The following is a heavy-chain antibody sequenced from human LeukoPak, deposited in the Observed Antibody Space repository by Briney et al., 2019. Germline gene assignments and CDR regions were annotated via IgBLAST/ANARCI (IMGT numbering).Heavy chain of an antibody. CDR3: APLGATGY. J-gene: IGHJ4*02. CDR1: GFTFSSYA. D-gene: IGHD1-14*01. CDR2: ISYDGSNK. V-gene: IGHV3-30-3*01. Sequence: SGGSLRLSCAASGFTFSSYAMHWVRQAPGKGLEWVAVISYDGSNKYYADSVKGRFTISRDNSKNTLYLQMNSLRAEDTAVYYCAPLGATGYWGQGTLVTVSS.